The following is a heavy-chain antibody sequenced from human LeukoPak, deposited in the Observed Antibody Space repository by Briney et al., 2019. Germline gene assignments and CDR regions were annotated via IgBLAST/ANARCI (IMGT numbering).Heavy chain of an antibody. CDR2: INPNSGGT. CDR1: VYTFTGYY. D-gene: IGHD6-19*01. V-gene: IGHV1-2*02. J-gene: IGHJ6*02. CDR3: ARDLKAVSYYYYYGMDV. Sequence: ASVKVSCKASVYTFTGYYLQWVRQAPGQGLEWMGWINPNSGGTNYAQKFQGRVTMTRDTSISTAYMELSRLRSDDTAVYYCARDLKAVSYYYYYGMDVWGQGTTVTVSS.